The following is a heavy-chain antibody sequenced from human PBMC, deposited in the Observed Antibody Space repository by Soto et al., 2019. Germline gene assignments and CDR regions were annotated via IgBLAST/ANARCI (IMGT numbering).Heavy chain of an antibody. CDR3: ARDQGHMGSSSYFDY. V-gene: IGHV3-30-3*01. Sequence: QVQLVESGGGVVQPGRSLRLSCAASGFTFSSYAMHWVRQAPGKGLEWVAGISYDGSNKYYADSVKGRFTISRDNSKNTLYLQMNSLRAEDTAVYYCARDQGHMGSSSYFDYWGQGTLVTVSS. D-gene: IGHD6-13*01. CDR2: ISYDGSNK. CDR1: GFTFSSYA. J-gene: IGHJ4*02.